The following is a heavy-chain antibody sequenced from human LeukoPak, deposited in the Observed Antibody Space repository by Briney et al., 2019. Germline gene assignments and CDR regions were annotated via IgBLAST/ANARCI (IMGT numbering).Heavy chain of an antibody. Sequence: SETLSLTCGVSGGSLRDYYWTWIRQAPGQGPEWIGEVNYHGRTNYNPSLDSRVTISIDTSKNQFSLRLSSVTAADTAVYYCARQAKISSTDWFDPWGQGTLVTVSS. CDR3: ARQAKISSTDWFDP. J-gene: IGHJ5*02. D-gene: IGHD2-2*01. V-gene: IGHV4-34*01. CDR2: VNYHGRT. CDR1: GGSLRDYY.